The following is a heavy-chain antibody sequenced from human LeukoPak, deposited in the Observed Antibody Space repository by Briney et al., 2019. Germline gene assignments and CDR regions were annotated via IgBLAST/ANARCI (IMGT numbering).Heavy chain of an antibody. Sequence: GGSLRLSCAASGFTFSSYGMHWVRQAPGKGLEWVAVIWYDGSNKYYADSVKGRFTISRDNSKNTLYLQMNSPRAEDTAVYYCARDAGGIVVVPAALVDYWGQGTLVTVSS. CDR2: IWYDGSNK. CDR3: ARDAGGIVVVPAALVDY. V-gene: IGHV3-33*01. D-gene: IGHD2-2*01. CDR1: GFTFSSYG. J-gene: IGHJ4*02.